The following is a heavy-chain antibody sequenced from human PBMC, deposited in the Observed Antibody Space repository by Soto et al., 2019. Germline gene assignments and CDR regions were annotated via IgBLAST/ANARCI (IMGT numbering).Heavy chain of an antibody. D-gene: IGHD5-18*01. V-gene: IGHV3-30-3*01. CDR2: ISYDGSNK. CDR1: GFTFSSYA. J-gene: IGHJ4*02. Sequence: GGSLRLSCAASGFTFSSYAMHWVRQAPGKGLEWVAVISYDGSNKYYADSVKGRFTISRDNSKNTLYLQMNSLRAEDTAVYYCARIYSYGYFDYWGQGTLVTVSS. CDR3: ARIYSYGYFDY.